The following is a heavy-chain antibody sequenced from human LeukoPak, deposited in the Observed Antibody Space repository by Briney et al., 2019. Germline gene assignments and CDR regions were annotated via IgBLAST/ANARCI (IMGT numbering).Heavy chain of an antibody. Sequence: KPSETLSLTCNVSGHSIRSAYSWGWIRQPPGKGLEWIVSTFHSGNTYYNASLKSQVSISIDTSKNRFSLKLTSVTAADTAVYYCARQTGSGLFILPGGQGTLVTVSS. V-gene: IGHV4-38-2*02. CDR3: ARQTGSGLFILP. CDR2: TFHSGNT. J-gene: IGHJ4*02. CDR1: GHSIRSAYS. D-gene: IGHD3/OR15-3a*01.